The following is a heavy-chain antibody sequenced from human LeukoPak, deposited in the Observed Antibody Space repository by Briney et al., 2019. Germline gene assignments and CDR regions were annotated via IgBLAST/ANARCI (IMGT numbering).Heavy chain of an antibody. CDR1: GDSINGHY. Sequence: SETLSLTCTASGDSINGHYWTWIRQPAGKGLEWIGRILTSGGTRYNPSLKSRVTMSVDTSKNQFSLKLSSVTAADTAVYYCARGYLDAFDIWGQGTMVTVSS. V-gene: IGHV4-4*07. CDR2: ILTSGGT. D-gene: IGHD3-16*02. CDR3: ARGYLDAFDI. J-gene: IGHJ3*02.